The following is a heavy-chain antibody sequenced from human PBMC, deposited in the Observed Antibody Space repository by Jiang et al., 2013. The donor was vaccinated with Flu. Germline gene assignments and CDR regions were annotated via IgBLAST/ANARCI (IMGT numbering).Heavy chain of an antibody. CDR3: ARVCSGGSCYYHDAFDI. CDR2: INTNTGNP. V-gene: IGHV7-4-1*02. D-gene: IGHD2-15*01. Sequence: QSGSELKTPGASVKVSCKASGYTFTSYAMNWVRQAPGQGLEWMGWINTNTGNPTYAQGFTGRFVFSLDTSVSTAYLQISSLKAEDTAVYYCARVCSGGSCYYHDAFDIWGQGTNGHRLF. J-gene: IGHJ3*02. CDR1: GYTFTSYA.